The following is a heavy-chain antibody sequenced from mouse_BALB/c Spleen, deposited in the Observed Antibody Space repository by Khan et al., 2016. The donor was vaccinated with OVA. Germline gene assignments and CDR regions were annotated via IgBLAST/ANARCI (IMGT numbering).Heavy chain of an antibody. Sequence: QVQLQQSGPDLVAPSQSLSITCSVSGFSLTSFAIHWVRQPPGKGLEWLVVIWSDGRTTYNSSLNYRLSISKDNSKSQVFLKINSLQTADTAMYYCARHQFPRSIDSWGQGTSVTVSS. CDR1: GFSLTSFA. J-gene: IGHJ4*01. CDR3: ARHQFPRSIDS. CDR2: IWSDGRT. V-gene: IGHV2-6-2*01.